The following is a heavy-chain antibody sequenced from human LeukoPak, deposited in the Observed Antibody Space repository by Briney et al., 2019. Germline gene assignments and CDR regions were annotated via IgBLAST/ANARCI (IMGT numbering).Heavy chain of an antibody. CDR3: ARLVRPQYYYGSGSYHDY. CDR2: IYTSGST. V-gene: IGHV4-61*02. J-gene: IGHJ4*02. D-gene: IGHD3-10*01. Sequence: SETLSLTCTVSGGSISSGSYYWSWIRQPAGKGLEWIGRIYTSGSTNYNPSLESRVTISVDTSKNQFSLKLSSVTAADAAVYYCARLVRPQYYYGSGSYHDYWGQGTLVTVSS. CDR1: GGSISSGSYY.